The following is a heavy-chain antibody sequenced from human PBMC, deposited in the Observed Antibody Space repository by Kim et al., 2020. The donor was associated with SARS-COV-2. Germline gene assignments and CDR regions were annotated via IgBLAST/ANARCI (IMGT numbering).Heavy chain of an antibody. CDR2: IYYSGST. CDR3: ARVGVRGPLWFGESTYYGMEV. D-gene: IGHD3-10*01. Sequence: SETLSLTCTVSGGSISSYYWSWIRQPPGKGLEWIGYIYYSGSTNYNPSLKSRVTISVDTSKNQFSLKLSSVTAADTAVYYCARVGVRGPLWFGESTYYGMEVWGQGTTVTVSS. J-gene: IGHJ6*02. CDR1: GGSISSYY. V-gene: IGHV4-59*13.